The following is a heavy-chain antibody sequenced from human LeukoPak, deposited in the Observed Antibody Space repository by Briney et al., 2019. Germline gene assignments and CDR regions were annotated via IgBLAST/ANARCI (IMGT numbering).Heavy chain of an antibody. CDR1: GGSMSGYY. Sequence: PSETLSLTCTVLGGSMSGYYWSWIRQPPGKGLEWIGCIYNSGKTNYNPSLKSRATISIDTAKNQFSLRLSSVTAADTALYYCARNRVPGGSWGQGTLVTVSS. V-gene: IGHV4-59*01. CDR2: IYNSGKT. D-gene: IGHD2-2*01. J-gene: IGHJ5*02. CDR3: ARNRVPGGS.